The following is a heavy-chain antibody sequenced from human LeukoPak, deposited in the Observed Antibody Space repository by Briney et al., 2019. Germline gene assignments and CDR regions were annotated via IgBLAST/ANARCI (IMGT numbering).Heavy chain of an antibody. Sequence: GASVKVSCKASGYTFTGYYMHWVRQAPGQGLEWMGWINPNSGGTNYAQKFQGRVTMTRDTSISTAYMELSRLRSDDTAVYYCARGNPSHRRITMIVIGAFDIWGQGTMVTVSS. CDR1: GYTFTGYY. J-gene: IGHJ3*02. CDR2: INPNSGGT. D-gene: IGHD3-22*01. CDR3: ARGNPSHRRITMIVIGAFDI. V-gene: IGHV1-2*02.